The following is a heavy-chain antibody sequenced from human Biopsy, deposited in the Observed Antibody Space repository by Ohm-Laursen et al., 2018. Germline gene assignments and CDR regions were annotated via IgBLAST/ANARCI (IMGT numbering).Heavy chain of an antibody. CDR2: FDPEHGET. CDR1: EYTLTELP. Sequence: ASVKVSCKVSEYTLTELPMHWVRQAPGKGLEWMGGFDPEHGETLYAQKFQGRVTMTEDTSTDTAYMELSSLRSEDTAVYFCARNTGWYGDLYYFDYWGQRTLVTVSS. J-gene: IGHJ4*02. D-gene: IGHD6-19*01. CDR3: ARNTGWYGDLYYFDY. V-gene: IGHV1-24*01.